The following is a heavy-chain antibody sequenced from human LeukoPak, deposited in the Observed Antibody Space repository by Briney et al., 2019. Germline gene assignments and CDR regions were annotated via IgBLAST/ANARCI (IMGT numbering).Heavy chain of an antibody. Sequence: ASVKVSCKGSGGTFSNYAISWGRQAPGQGLEWMGGSNPFFGTTNYAQKFQGRVTITADKSTSTAYMELSSLRSEDTAVYYCARIGYCSTTSCLWGAFDIWGQGTMVTVSS. CDR3: ARIGYCSTTSCLWGAFDI. J-gene: IGHJ3*02. D-gene: IGHD2-2*01. CDR2: SNPFFGTT. CDR1: GGTFSNYA. V-gene: IGHV1-69*06.